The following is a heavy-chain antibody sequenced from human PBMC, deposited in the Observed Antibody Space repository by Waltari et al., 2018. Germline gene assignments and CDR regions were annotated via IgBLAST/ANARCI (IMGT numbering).Heavy chain of an antibody. CDR1: GYRFTDYH. CDR3: ARDPGPIVGAPDY. V-gene: IGHV1-2*02. CDR2: INPKKGDT. J-gene: IGHJ4*02. Sequence: QVQLVQSGTEVKKPGASVKVSCQASGYRFTDYHLHWVRQTPGQGLEWLGWINPKKGDTCYALNFLGRVTMTRDTSINTVFMDLSGLRSDDTAVFYCARDPGPIVGAPDYWGQGTLVTVSS. D-gene: IGHD1-26*01.